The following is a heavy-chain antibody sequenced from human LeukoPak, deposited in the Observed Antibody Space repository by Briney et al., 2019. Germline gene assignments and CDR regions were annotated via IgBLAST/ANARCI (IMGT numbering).Heavy chain of an antibody. V-gene: IGHV3-7*01. D-gene: IGHD3-10*01. CDR1: GFTFSNYW. CDR2: IKQDGSKK. J-gene: IGHJ4*02. CDR3: AGRSGSFDC. Sequence: HTGGSLRLSCAASGFTFSNYWMSWVRQAPGKGLEWVANIKQDGSKKNYVDSVKGRFTISRDNAKNSLYLQMNSLRAEDTAVYYCAGRSGSFDCWGQGTLVTVSA.